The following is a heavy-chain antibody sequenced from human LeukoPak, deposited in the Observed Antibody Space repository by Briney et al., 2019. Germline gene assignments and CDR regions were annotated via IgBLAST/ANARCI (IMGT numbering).Heavy chain of an antibody. CDR1: AYTFTSYG. CDR2: ISAYNGNT. V-gene: IGHV1-18*01. D-gene: IGHD3-22*01. J-gene: IGHJ3*02. CDR3: ARADSGYYLKGAFDI. Sequence: ASVTVSSTASAYTFTSYGISWVRQAPGQGLEWMGWISAYNGNTNYTQKLQGRVTITTDTTTSTAYTELRSLRSDATAVYFCARADSGYYLKGAFDIWGQGTMVTVSS.